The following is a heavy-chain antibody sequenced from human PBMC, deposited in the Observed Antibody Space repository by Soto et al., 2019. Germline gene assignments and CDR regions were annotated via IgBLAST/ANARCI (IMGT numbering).Heavy chain of an antibody. V-gene: IGHV2-5*01. CDR2: IYWNDDK. D-gene: IGHD2-15*01. CDR1: GFSLSTSGVG. Sequence: QITLKESGPTLVKPTQTLTLTCTFSGFSLSTSGVGVGWIRQPPGKALELLSLIYWNDDKRYSTSLKSRITITKDTPKNQVVLTMTNMDPVDTATYYCAHRRPKVLTVAATDCDYWGQGTLVTVSS. J-gene: IGHJ4*02. CDR3: AHRRPKVLTVAATDCDY.